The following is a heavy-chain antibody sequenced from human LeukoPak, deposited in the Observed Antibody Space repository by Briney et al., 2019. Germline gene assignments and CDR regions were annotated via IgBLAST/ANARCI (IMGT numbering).Heavy chain of an antibody. CDR1: GFTFSSYW. J-gene: IGHJ4*02. V-gene: IGHV3-74*01. Sequence: GGSLRLSCAASGFTFSSYWMHWVRQAPGKGLVWVSRINRDGTNTRYADSVKGRFTISRDNDKNTLDLQMNSLRAEDTAVYYCARDYWNGLDYWGQGTLVTVSS. CDR2: INRDGTNT. CDR3: ARDYWNGLDY. D-gene: IGHD1-1*01.